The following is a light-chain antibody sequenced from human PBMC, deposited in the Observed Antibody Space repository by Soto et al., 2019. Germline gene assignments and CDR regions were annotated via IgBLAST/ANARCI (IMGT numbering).Light chain of an antibody. J-gene: IGKJ5*01. CDR2: GAS. Sequence: EDVLRLSPGTLSLSTGEGATLSCRASQNVDSNYLAWYQQKPGQAPRIILFGASGRATGIPDRFSGSGSGTDFTLTITSLEPEDFAVYFCQHRSNWGITFGQVTRPAIK. CDR1: QNVDSNY. V-gene: IGKV3D-20*02. CDR3: QHRSNWGIT.